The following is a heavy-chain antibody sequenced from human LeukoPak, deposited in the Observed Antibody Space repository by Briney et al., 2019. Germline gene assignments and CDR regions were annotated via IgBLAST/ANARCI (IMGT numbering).Heavy chain of an antibody. CDR2: MNPNSGNT. J-gene: IGHJ4*02. CDR1: GYTFTSYD. CDR3: ARDRDVLRFLEWLTIGDY. D-gene: IGHD3-3*01. V-gene: IGHV1-8*01. Sequence: ASVKVSCKASGYTFTSYDINWVRQATGQGLEWMGWMNPNSGNTGYAQKFQGRVTMTRNTSISTAYMELSSLRSEDTAVYYCARDRDVLRFLEWLTIGDYWGQGTLVTVSS.